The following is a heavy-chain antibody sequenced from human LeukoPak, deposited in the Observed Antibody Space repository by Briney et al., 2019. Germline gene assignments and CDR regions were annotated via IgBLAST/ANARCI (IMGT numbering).Heavy chain of an antibody. Sequence: PSETLSLTCTVSGGSISSYYWSWIRQPPGKGLEWIGYIYYSGSTNYNPSLKSRVTISVDTSKNQFSLKLSSVTAADTAVYYCARQSAPDILTGYYSVGWFDPWGQGTLVTVSS. CDR2: IYYSGST. CDR3: ARQSAPDILTGYYSVGWFDP. D-gene: IGHD3-9*01. V-gene: IGHV4-59*08. CDR1: GGSISSYY. J-gene: IGHJ5*02.